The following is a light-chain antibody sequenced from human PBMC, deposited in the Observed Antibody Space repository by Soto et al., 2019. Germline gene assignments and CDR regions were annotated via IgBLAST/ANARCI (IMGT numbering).Light chain of an antibody. CDR2: KAS. J-gene: IGKJ1*01. CDR3: QQYNDYST. V-gene: IGKV1-5*03. CDR1: QTISSW. Sequence: DIQMPQSPSTLSASVGDRVTITCRASQTISSWLAWYQQKPGKAPKLLIYKASSLESGVPSRFSGSGSGTEFTLTISSLQPDDFATYYCQQYNDYSTFGQGTKVEIK.